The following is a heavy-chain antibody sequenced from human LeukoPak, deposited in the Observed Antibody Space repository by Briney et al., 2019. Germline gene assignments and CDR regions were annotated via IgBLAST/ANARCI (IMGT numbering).Heavy chain of an antibody. CDR1: GFTFSSYA. J-gene: IGHJ6*02. CDR2: ISGRGGNT. V-gene: IGHV3-23*01. D-gene: IGHD6-19*01. Sequence: GGSLRLSCAASGFTFSSYAMSWVRQAPGKGLEWVSAISGRGGNTYYAVSVKGRFTISRDNSKNTLYLQMNSLRDEDMAVYYCARDNGMTSGWYAGRIDYYYGMDVWGQGTLVTVSS. CDR3: ARDNGMTSGWYAGRIDYYYGMDV.